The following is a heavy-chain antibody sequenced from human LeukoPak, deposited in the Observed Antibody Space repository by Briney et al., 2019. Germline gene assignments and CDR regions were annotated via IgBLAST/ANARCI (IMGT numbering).Heavy chain of an antibody. D-gene: IGHD6-13*01. CDR2: IYYSGST. CDR1: GGSIRSYY. Sequence: SETLSLTCTVSGGSIRSYYWSWIRQPPGKGLEWIAYIYYSGSTNYNPSLKSRVTISVDTSKNQFSLKLSSVTAADTAVYYCARVYYSNSYDYWYFDLWGRGTLVTVPS. J-gene: IGHJ2*01. V-gene: IGHV4-59*01. CDR3: ARVYYSNSYDYWYFDL.